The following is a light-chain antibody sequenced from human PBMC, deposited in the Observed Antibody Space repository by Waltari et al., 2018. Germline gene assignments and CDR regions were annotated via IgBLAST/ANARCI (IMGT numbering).Light chain of an antibody. CDR3: QQYKSYSYT. CDR2: MAS. CDR1: QSISTW. V-gene: IGKV1-5*03. Sequence: DIQMTQSPSTLSASVGDRVTITCRACQSISTWLAWYQQKPGKAPKVLIYMASTLETGVPSRFSGSGSGKEFTLTISSLQPDDFATYFCQQYKSYSYTFGQGTKLEIK. J-gene: IGKJ2*01.